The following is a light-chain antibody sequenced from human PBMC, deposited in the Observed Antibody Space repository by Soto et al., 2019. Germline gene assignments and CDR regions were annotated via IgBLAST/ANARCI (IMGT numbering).Light chain of an antibody. CDR3: QQYGSSLIT. CDR1: QSVSSSY. J-gene: IGKJ5*01. V-gene: IGKV3-20*01. Sequence: EIVLTQSPGTLSLSPGERATLSCRASQSVSSSYLAWYQQKPGQAPRLLLYGASSRATGIPDRFSGSGSGTDFTLTISILEPEDFAVYYCQQYGSSLITFGQGTRPEIK. CDR2: GAS.